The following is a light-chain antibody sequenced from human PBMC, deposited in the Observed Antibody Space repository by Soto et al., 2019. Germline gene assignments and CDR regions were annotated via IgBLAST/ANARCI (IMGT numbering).Light chain of an antibody. CDR3: SSYTSSSARV. CDR2: DVS. J-gene: IGLJ3*02. CDR1: SSDVGGYNY. Sequence: QSALTQPASVSGSPGQSITISCTGTSSDVGGYNYVSWYQQHPGKAPKLMIYDVSNRPSGVSNRLSGSKSGNTASLTISGLAAEDEADYYCSSYTSSSARVFGGGTKLTVL. V-gene: IGLV2-14*01.